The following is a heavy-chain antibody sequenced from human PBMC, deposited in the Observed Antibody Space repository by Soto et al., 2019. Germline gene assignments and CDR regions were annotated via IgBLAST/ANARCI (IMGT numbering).Heavy chain of an antibody. CDR1: GGSISSYY. J-gene: IGHJ4*02. CDR2: IYYSGST. CDR3: ARYLAAMAYFDY. Sequence: QVQLQESGPGLVKPSETLSLTCTVSGGSISSYYWSWIRQPPGKGLEWIGYIYYSGSTNYNPSLKSRVTISVDTSKNQFSLKLSSVTAADTAVYYCARYLAAMAYFDYWGQGTLVTVSS. D-gene: IGHD2-2*01. V-gene: IGHV4-59*01.